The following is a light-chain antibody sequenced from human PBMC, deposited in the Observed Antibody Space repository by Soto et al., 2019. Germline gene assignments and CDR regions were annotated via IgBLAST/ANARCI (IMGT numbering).Light chain of an antibody. CDR1: QSVGSN. J-gene: IGKJ5*01. CDR2: YAS. Sequence: EIMMTQSPATLSVSPGERATLSYRASQSVGSNVAWYQQKPGQAPRLLLYYASTRATGIPARFSGSGSGTDFTLTISSLQSEDFALYYCQQYNNWPPITFGQGTRLEI. CDR3: QQYNNWPPIT. V-gene: IGKV3-15*01.